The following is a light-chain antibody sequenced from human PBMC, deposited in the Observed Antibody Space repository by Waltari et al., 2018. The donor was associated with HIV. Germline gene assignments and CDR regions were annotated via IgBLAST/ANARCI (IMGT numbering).Light chain of an antibody. Sequence: DIVMTQSPDSLAVSLGERATINCKSSQSVSYSSNTRNNIAWYQQKPGQPPGLLIYWALTRESVVPDRFNGSGSGTDFTLTISSLQAEDVAVYYCQQYYNRPWNFGPGTKVDIK. CDR2: WAL. V-gene: IGKV4-1*01. J-gene: IGKJ3*01. CDR1: QSVSYSSNTRNN. CDR3: QQYYNRPWN.